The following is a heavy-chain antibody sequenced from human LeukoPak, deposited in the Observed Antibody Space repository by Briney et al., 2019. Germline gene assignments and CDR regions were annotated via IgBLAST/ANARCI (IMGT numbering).Heavy chain of an antibody. CDR3: AKDYYYDSSGYSHLFDY. J-gene: IGHJ4*02. CDR2: ISYDGSYK. D-gene: IGHD3-22*01. Sequence: GGSLRLSCAASEFTFSTYGMHWVRQAPGKGLEWVAVISYDGSYKFYADSVKGRFTISRDNSKNTLYLQMNSLRAEDTAVYYCAKDYYYDSSGYSHLFDYWGQGTLVTVSS. CDR1: EFTFSTYG. V-gene: IGHV3-30*18.